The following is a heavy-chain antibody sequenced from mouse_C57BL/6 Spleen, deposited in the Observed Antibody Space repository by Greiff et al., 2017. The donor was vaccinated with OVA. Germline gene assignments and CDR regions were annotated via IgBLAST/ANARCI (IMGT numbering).Heavy chain of an antibody. CDR1: GFTFSDYG. D-gene: IGHD2-5*01. CDR2: ISSGSSTI. Sequence: EVQVVESGGGLVKPGGSLKLSCAASGFTFSDYGMHWVRQAPEKGLEWVAYISSGSSTIYYADTVKGRFTISRDNAKNTLFLQMTSLRSEDTAMYYCARLDSNYWYFDVWGTGTTVTVSS. CDR3: ARLDSNYWYFDV. J-gene: IGHJ1*03. V-gene: IGHV5-17*01.